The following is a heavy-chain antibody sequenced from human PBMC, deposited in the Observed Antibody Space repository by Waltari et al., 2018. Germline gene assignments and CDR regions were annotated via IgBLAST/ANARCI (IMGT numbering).Heavy chain of an antibody. D-gene: IGHD6-19*01. CDR2: MNSDGSDT. V-gene: IGHV3-74*01. Sequence: EAQLVQSGGGLVQPGGSLRLSCAASGFTFSNYWMHWVRQAPGKGRVWVSRMNSDGSDTSYADSVKGRFTISRDNAKNTLYLQRNSLRAEDTAVYYCASSRFSIGCSSWGQGTLATVSS. CDR1: GFTFSNYW. J-gene: IGHJ5*02. CDR3: ASSRFSIGCSS.